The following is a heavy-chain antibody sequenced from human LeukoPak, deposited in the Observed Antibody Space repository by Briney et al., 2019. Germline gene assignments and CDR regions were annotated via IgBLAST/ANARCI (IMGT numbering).Heavy chain of an antibody. D-gene: IGHD5-12*01. CDR3: ASDIVATSGDF. Sequence: SGGSLRLSCAASGFTFSDYYMSWIRQAPGKGLEWVAYITSSGNDIYYADSVKGRFTISRDNAKNALFLRMSSLRVEDTATYYCASDIVATSGDFWGQGTLVSVSS. CDR1: GFTFSDYY. J-gene: IGHJ4*02. CDR2: ITSSGNDI. V-gene: IGHV3-11*01.